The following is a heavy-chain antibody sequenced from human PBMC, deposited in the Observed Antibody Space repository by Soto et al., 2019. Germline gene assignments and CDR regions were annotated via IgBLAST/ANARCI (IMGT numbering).Heavy chain of an antibody. CDR1: GFTFSSYA. J-gene: IGHJ6*02. CDR2: ISGSGGST. Sequence: PGGSLRLSCAASGFTFSSYAMSWVRQAPGKGLEWVSAISGSGGSTYFADSVKGRFTISRDNSKNTLYLQMNSLRAEDTAVYYCAKEGSSGWYLVHYYYGMDVWGQGTTVTVSS. CDR3: AKEGSSGWYLVHYYYGMDV. V-gene: IGHV3-23*01. D-gene: IGHD6-19*01.